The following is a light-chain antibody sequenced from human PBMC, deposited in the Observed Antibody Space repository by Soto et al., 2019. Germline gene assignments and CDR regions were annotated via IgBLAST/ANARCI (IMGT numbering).Light chain of an antibody. CDR2: EDS. CDR3: SSYADSSPYV. Sequence: QSALTQPASVSGSPGQSITISCTGTSSDVGSYNLVSWYQQHPGKAPKLIIYEDSKRPSGVSNRFSGSKSGNTASLTISGLQTEDAADYYCSSYADSSPYVFGTGTQLTVL. V-gene: IGLV2-23*01. J-gene: IGLJ1*01. CDR1: SSDVGSYNL.